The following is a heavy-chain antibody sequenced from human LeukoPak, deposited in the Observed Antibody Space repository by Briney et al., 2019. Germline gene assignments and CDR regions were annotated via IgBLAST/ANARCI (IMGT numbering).Heavy chain of an antibody. V-gene: IGHV3-7*01. CDR1: GFTFFTYW. D-gene: IGHD3-3*01. CDR3: ARWRGAQSEFEY. CDR2: IKQDGSEK. J-gene: IGHJ4*02. Sequence: PGGSLRLSCTPSGFTFFTYWMSWVPPAPGRGVECVASIKQDGSEKEYVDSVKGRFTISRDNAKNSLYLQMISLRAEDTAVYYCARWRGAQSEFEYWGQGTLVTVSS.